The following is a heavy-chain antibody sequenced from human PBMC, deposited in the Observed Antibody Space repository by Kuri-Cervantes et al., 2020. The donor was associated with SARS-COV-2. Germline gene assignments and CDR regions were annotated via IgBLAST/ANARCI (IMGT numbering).Heavy chain of an antibody. Sequence: GSLRLSCTVSGGSISSGSYYWAWIRQPAGKGLEWIGYIYYSGSTNYNPSLKSRVTISVDTSKNQFSLKLSSVTAADTAVYYCARWALAAAGFDYWGQGTLVTVSS. J-gene: IGHJ4*02. V-gene: IGHV4-61*10. CDR3: ARWALAAAGFDY. CDR2: IYYSGST. CDR1: GGSISSGSYY. D-gene: IGHD6-13*01.